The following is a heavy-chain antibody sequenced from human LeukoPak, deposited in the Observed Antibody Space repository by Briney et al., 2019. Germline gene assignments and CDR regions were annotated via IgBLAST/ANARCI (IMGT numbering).Heavy chain of an antibody. J-gene: IGHJ4*02. CDR3: AQKSGSYHALAGY. Sequence: PGGSLRLSCAASELTVSSNCMTWVRQAPGKGLEWVSFIYSDGSTYYTDSVRGRFTISRDNSKNTLYLQMNSLRAEDTAIYYCAQKSGSYHALAGYWGQGTLVTVSS. CDR1: ELTVSSNC. D-gene: IGHD1-26*01. V-gene: IGHV3-53*01. CDR2: IYSDGST.